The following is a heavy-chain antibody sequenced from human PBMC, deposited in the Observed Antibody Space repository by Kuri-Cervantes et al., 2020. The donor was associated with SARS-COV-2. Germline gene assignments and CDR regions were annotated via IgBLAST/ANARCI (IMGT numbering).Heavy chain of an antibody. V-gene: IGHV1-46*01. D-gene: IGHD2-2*01. CDR3: ASRGNIVVVPAAMGENWFDP. Sequence: ASVKVSCKASGYTFTSYYMHWVRQAPGQGLEWMGIINPSGGSTSYAQKFQGRVTITADKSTSTAYMELSSLRSEDTAVYYCASRGNIVVVPAAMGENWFDPWGQGILVTVSS. CDR2: INPSGGST. J-gene: IGHJ5*02. CDR1: GYTFTSYY.